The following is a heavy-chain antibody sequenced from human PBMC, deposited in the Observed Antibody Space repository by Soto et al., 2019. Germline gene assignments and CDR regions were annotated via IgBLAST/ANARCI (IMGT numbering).Heavy chain of an antibody. J-gene: IGHJ4*02. Sequence: QVHLVQSGAEVQKPGAPVKVSCKASGYTFNSYGINWVRQAPGQGLEWMGWISAYNRNTNYAQKLQRRVTMPTDTSTSPAYMELRSLRSDGTAVYYYASDRGNSYYSSAFSANDFWGQGTLVTVS. D-gene: IGHD3-22*01. CDR2: ISAYNRNT. CDR1: GYTFNSYG. V-gene: IGHV1-18*04. CDR3: ASDRGNSYYSSAFSANDF.